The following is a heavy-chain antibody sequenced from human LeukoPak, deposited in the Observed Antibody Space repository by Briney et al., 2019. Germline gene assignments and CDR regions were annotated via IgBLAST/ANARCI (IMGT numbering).Heavy chain of an antibody. D-gene: IGHD3-16*02. Sequence: PSETLSLTCTVSGGSISSYYWSWIRQPPGKGLEWIGEINHSGSTNYNPSLKSRVTISVDTSKNQFSLKLSSVTAADTAVYYCARGYYVWGSYRYTGSGWFDPWGQGTLVTVSS. CDR1: GGSISSYY. J-gene: IGHJ5*02. CDR2: INHSGST. V-gene: IGHV4-34*01. CDR3: ARGYYVWGSYRYTGSGWFDP.